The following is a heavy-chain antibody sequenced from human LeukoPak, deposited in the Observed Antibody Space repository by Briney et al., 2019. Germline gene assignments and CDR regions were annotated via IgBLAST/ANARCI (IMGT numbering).Heavy chain of an antibody. CDR2: INPNSGGT. J-gene: IGHJ5*02. CDR3: ATILYCSGGSCYSYWFDP. D-gene: IGHD2-15*01. Sequence: ASVKVSCKASGYTFTGYYMHWLRQAPGQGLEWIGWINPNSGGTNYAQKFQGRVTMTRDTSISTAYMELSRLRSDDTAVYYCATILYCSGGSCYSYWFDPWGQGTLVTVSS. CDR1: GYTFTGYY. V-gene: IGHV1-2*02.